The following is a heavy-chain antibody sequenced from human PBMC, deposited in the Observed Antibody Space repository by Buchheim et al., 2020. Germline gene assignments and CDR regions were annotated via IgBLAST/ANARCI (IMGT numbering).Heavy chain of an antibody. CDR2: ISYDGSNK. Sequence: QVQLVESGGGVVQPGRSLRLSCAASGFTFSSYGMHWVRQAPGKGLEWVAVISYDGSNKYYADSVKGRFTISRDNSKNKLYLQMNSLRAEDTAVYYCAKDSLVAAAGTALDYWGQGTL. CDR3: AKDSLVAAAGTALDY. D-gene: IGHD6-13*01. J-gene: IGHJ4*02. CDR1: GFTFSSYG. V-gene: IGHV3-30*18.